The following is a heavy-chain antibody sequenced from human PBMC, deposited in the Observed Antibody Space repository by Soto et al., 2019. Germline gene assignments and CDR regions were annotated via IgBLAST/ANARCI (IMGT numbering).Heavy chain of an antibody. V-gene: IGHV3-23*01. CDR3: AKGGWHSFFDF. Sequence: PGGSLRLSCAGSGFTLSRSAMSWVRQAPGKGLEWVSAIGGSVDSTYYSDSVRGRFTISRDSSKNTLYLQMSRLRAEDTAVYYCAKGGWHSFFDFWGQGTLVTVSS. J-gene: IGHJ4*02. CDR2: IGGSVDST. CDR1: GFTLSRSA. D-gene: IGHD5-18*01.